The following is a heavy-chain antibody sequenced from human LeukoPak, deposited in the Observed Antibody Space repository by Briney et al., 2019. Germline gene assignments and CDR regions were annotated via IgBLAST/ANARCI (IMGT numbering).Heavy chain of an antibody. CDR2: IIPIFGTA. CDR3: ARGGTTVLIPVYFDY. CDR1: GYTFTSYY. Sequence: GASVKVSCKASGYTFTSYYMHWVRQAPGQGLEWMGGIIPIFGTANYAQKFQGRVTITADESTSTAYMELSSLRSEDTAVYYCARGGTTVLIPVYFDYWGQGTLVTVSS. J-gene: IGHJ4*02. D-gene: IGHD4-23*01. V-gene: IGHV1-69*13.